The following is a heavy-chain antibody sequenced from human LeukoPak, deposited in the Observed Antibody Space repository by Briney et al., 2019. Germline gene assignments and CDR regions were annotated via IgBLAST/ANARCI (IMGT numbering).Heavy chain of an antibody. CDR2: ISSSSSYI. CDR3: ARGDSTYGEY. V-gene: IGHV3-21*01. D-gene: IGHD3-16*01. J-gene: IGHJ4*02. CDR1: GFTFSSYS. Sequence: GGSLRLSCAASGFTFSSYSMNWVRQAPGKGLEWVSSISSSSSYIYYADSVKGRFTISRDNSKNTLYLQMNSLRGDDTAVYYCARGDSTYGEYWGQGILVTVSS.